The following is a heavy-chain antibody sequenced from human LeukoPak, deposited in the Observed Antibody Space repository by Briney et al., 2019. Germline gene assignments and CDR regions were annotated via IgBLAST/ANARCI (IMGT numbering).Heavy chain of an antibody. CDR1: GGSISSYY. Sequence: SETLSLTCTVSGGSISSYYWSWIRQPPGKGLEWIGYIYYSGSTNYNPSLKSRVTISVDTSKNQFSLKLSSVTAADTAVYYCARGRGCSSTSCRYPYYFDYWGQGTLVTVSS. V-gene: IGHV4-59*01. J-gene: IGHJ4*02. CDR2: IYYSGST. D-gene: IGHD2-2*01. CDR3: ARGRGCSSTSCRYPYYFDY.